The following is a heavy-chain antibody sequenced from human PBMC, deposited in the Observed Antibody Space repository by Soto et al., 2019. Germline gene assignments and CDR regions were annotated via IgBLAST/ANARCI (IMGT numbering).Heavy chain of an antibody. CDR1: GFTFSSYA. CDR2: ISGSGGST. CDR3: ARAAAGINLGWFDP. D-gene: IGHD6-13*01. V-gene: IGHV3-23*01. J-gene: IGHJ5*02. Sequence: EVQLLESGGGLVQPGGSLRLSCAASGFTFSSYAMSWVRQAPGKGLEWVSPISGSGGSTYYADSVKGRFTISRDNAKNTLYLQMNSLRAEDTAVYYCARAAAGINLGWFDPWGQGTLVTVSS.